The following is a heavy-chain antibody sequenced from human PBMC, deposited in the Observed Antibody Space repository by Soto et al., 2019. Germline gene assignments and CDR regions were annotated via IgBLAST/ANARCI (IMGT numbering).Heavy chain of an antibody. D-gene: IGHD3-22*01. J-gene: IGHJ4*02. CDR2: IYYSGST. Sequence: PSETLSLTCTVSGGSISGGDYYWSWIRQPPGKGLEWIGYIYYSGSTYYNPSLKSRVTISVDTPKNQFSLKLSSVTAADTAVYYCARYYYDSSGYYRLDYWGQGTLVTVSS. CDR1: GGSISGGDYY. V-gene: IGHV4-30-4*01. CDR3: ARYYYDSSGYYRLDY.